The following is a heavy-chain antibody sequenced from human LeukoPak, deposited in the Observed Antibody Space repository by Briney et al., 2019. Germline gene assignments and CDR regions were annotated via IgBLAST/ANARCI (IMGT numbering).Heavy chain of an antibody. CDR1: GFTFSRYW. CDR2: IKEDGGEK. V-gene: IGHV3-7*01. D-gene: IGHD2-8*01. J-gene: IGHJ3*02. Sequence: GGSLRLSCAASGFTFSRYWMSWVRQAPGKGLEWVANIKEDGGEKFHVDSVKGRFTISRDNAKKSLYLQMNSLRAEDTAVYFCARVLGCTNGVCHDAFDIWGQGTVVTVSS. CDR3: ARVLGCTNGVCHDAFDI.